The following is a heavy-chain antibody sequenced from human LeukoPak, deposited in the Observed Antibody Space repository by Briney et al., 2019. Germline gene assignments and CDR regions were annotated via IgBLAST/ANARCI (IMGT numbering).Heavy chain of an antibody. D-gene: IGHD3-3*01. CDR3: TKDMEWGMDV. CDR2: IGWDGTNI. J-gene: IGHJ6*02. V-gene: IGHV3-43*01. Sequence: GGSLRLSCVASGFTFDRHTMHWVRQPPGKGPEWVSLIGWDGTNIDYADSVKGRFTISRDNSKNFVYLQMRSLRTEDTALYYCTKDMEWGMDVWGQGTSVIVSS. CDR1: GFTFDRHT.